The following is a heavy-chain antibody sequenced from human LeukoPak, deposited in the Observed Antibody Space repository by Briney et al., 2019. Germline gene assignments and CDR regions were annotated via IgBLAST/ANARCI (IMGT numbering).Heavy chain of an antibody. CDR2: ISGSGFET. D-gene: IGHD3-16*01. CDR3: AKDRDVYSAFDS. J-gene: IGHJ4*02. Sequence: GGSLRLSCAASGFTFSSYTMSWVRQSPGKGLEWVSAISGSGFETLYADSVKGRFTISRDNSNDTLYLQMNSLGADDTAIYYCAKDRDVYSAFDSWGQGTLVTVSS. CDR1: GFTFSSYT. V-gene: IGHV3-23*01.